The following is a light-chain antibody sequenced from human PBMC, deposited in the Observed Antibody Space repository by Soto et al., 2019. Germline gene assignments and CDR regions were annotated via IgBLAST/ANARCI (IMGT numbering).Light chain of an antibody. CDR3: QQRSSWPLLT. CDR2: DAS. J-gene: IGKJ4*01. V-gene: IGKV3-11*01. CDR1: QSAGTS. Sequence: DIVLTQSPATLSLSPGERASRSCRATQSAGTSLAWYQQKPGQPPRLLIYDASTRATGIPARFSGSGSVTDFTLTISSLEPEDFAVYYCQQRSSWPLLTFGGGTKVEIK.